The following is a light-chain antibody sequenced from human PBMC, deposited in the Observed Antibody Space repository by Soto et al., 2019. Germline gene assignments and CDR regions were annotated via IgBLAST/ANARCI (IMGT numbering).Light chain of an antibody. V-gene: IGKV3-20*01. CDR3: QQYGSPLT. CDR2: GAS. CDR1: QSVSSSY. Sequence: EIVLTQSPGTLSLAPVEIATLSCMASQSVSSSYLAWYQQKPGQTPRLLIYGASNRATGIPDRFSGSGSGTDFTLTISRLETEDFAVYYCQQYGSPLTFGGGTKVDI. J-gene: IGKJ4*01.